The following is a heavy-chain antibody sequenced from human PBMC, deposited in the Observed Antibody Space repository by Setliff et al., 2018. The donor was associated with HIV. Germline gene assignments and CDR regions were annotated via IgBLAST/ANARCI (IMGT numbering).Heavy chain of an antibody. Sequence: GASVKVSCKASGYTFSDYYMHWVRQAPGQGLEWMGWINPNSGGTNYAQKFQGRVNMTRDTSISTTYMELSTLTAEDTALYYCVGDYADLDAFNIWGQGTMVTVSS. V-gene: IGHV1-2*02. CDR2: INPNSGGT. J-gene: IGHJ3*02. CDR3: VGDYADLDAFNI. CDR1: GYTFSDYY. D-gene: IGHD4-17*01.